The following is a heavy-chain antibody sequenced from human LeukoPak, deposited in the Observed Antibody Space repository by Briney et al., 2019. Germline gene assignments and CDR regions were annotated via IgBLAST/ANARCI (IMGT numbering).Heavy chain of an antibody. J-gene: IGHJ5*02. V-gene: IGHV3-23*01. D-gene: IGHD4-17*01. Sequence: GGSLRLSCAVSGFTVNTYVMSWVRQAPGKGLEWVSSISSSEDRTNYADSVKGRFTISRDRSKNTLYLQMKSLRGDDTATYYCVKGRSTGDYAGWFHPWGQGTLVTVSS. CDR1: GFTVNTYV. CDR2: ISSSEDRT. CDR3: VKGRSTGDYAGWFHP.